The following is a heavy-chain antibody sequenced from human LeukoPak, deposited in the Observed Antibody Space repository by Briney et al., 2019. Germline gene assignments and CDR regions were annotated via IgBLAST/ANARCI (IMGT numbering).Heavy chain of an antibody. CDR2: ISSSGSTI. CDR3: AKAEYYYDSSGYQDY. D-gene: IGHD3-22*01. CDR1: GFTFSDYY. V-gene: IGHV3-11*01. Sequence: GGSLRLSCAASGFTFSDYYMSWIRQAPGKGLEWVSYISSSGSTIYYADSVKGRFTISRDNAKNSLYLQMNSLRAEDTALYYCAKAEYYYDSSGYQDYWGQGTLVTVSS. J-gene: IGHJ4*02.